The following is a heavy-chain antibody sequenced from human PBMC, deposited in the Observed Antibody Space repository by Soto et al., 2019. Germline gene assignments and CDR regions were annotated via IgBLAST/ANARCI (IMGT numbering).Heavy chain of an antibody. CDR3: ASNSYGYTFLDY. Sequence: SETLSLTCTVSGGSISSGDYYWSWIRQPQGKGLEWIGYIYYSGSTYYNPSLKSRVTISVDTSKNQFSLRLSSVTAADTAVYYGASNSYGYTFLDYWGQGTLVTVSS. CDR2: IYYSGST. D-gene: IGHD5-18*01. J-gene: IGHJ4*02. V-gene: IGHV4-30-4*01. CDR1: GGSISSGDYY.